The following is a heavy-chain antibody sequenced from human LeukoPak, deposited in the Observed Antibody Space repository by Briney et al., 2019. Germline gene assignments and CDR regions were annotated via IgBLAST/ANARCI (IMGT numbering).Heavy chain of an antibody. V-gene: IGHV3-23*01. CDR3: ASRITMIVVVKEHY. CDR2: ISGSGGST. Sequence: GVSLRLSCAASGFTFSSYAMSWVRQAPGKGLEWVSAISGSGGSTYYADSVKGRFTISRDNSKNTLYLQMNSLRAEDTAVYYCASRITMIVVVKEHYWGQGTLVTVSS. J-gene: IGHJ4*02. D-gene: IGHD3-22*01. CDR1: GFTFSSYA.